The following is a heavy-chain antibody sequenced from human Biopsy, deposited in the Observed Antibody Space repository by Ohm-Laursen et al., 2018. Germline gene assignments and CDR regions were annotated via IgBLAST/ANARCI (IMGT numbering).Heavy chain of an antibody. V-gene: IGHV4-59*12. D-gene: IGHD4/OR15-4a*01. CDR2: ITYRGST. Sequence: SDTLSLTCNVSDGSIDNYHWTWIRQAPGKTLEWIGSITYRGSTYYNPSLKSRVTVSIHTSRNQFSLKLTSVTAADTATYFCARGPYGDNAGAFDVWGQGTVVTVSS. CDR1: DGSIDNYH. J-gene: IGHJ3*01. CDR3: ARGPYGDNAGAFDV.